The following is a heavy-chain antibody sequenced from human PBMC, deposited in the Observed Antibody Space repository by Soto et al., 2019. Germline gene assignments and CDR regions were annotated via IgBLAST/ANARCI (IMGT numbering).Heavy chain of an antibody. CDR1: GFSVSSNY. J-gene: IGHJ4*02. Sequence: EVQLVESGGGWAQPGGSLRLSCAASGFSVSSNYMTWVRQAPGKGLEWVSVIYSDGTTYYTESVKDYCTISRDNSKNAVYLQMNTLRAEDTAVYYCASDRGDILAGPIEYWGQGTLVTASS. CDR2: IYSDGTT. D-gene: IGHD3-9*01. CDR3: ASDRGDILAGPIEY. V-gene: IGHV3-66*01.